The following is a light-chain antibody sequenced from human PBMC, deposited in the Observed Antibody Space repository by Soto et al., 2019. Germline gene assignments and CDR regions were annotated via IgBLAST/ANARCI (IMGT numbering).Light chain of an antibody. CDR1: QSLSNTF. Sequence: NVLTQSPGTLSLSPGERATLSCRASQSLSNTFLSWYQQKPGQAPRLLIYGVFSRATGIPDRFSGSGSGTDFTLTISSLEPEDFSVYYCQQRYNWPITFGQGTRLEIK. J-gene: IGKJ5*01. CDR3: QQRYNWPIT. V-gene: IGKV3D-20*02. CDR2: GVF.